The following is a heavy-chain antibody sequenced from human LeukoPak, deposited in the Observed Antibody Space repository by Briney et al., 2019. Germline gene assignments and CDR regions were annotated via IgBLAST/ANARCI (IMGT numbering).Heavy chain of an antibody. CDR3: ARRDSSSRDWFDP. J-gene: IGHJ5*02. V-gene: IGHV5-51*01. Sequence: GESLKISCKAYGYRFTNYWIAWVRQMPGKGLEWMGIIYPGDSETRYSPSFQGQVTISADKSINTAYLQWSSLKASDTAIYYCARRDSSSRDWFDPWGQGTLVTVSS. CDR1: GYRFTNYW. D-gene: IGHD6-13*01. CDR2: IYPGDSET.